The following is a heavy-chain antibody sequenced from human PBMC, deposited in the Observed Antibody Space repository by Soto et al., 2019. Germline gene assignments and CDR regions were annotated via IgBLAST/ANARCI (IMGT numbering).Heavy chain of an antibody. CDR3: ARDKITGLFDY. J-gene: IGHJ4*02. D-gene: IGHD2-8*02. CDR1: GGSFSGYY. Sequence: QVQLQQWGAGLLKPSETLSLTCAVYGGSFSGYYWTWIRQPPGTGLEWIGEINHSGSTNYNPSLKSRVTISVEPSKNPFSLKLTSVTAADTAVYYCARDKITGLFDYWGQGTLVTVSS. V-gene: IGHV4-34*01. CDR2: INHSGST.